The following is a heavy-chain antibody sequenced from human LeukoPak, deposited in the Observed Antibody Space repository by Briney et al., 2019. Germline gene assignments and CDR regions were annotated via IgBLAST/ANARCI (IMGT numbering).Heavy chain of an antibody. CDR3: ARLYSSSSDFDY. Sequence: ASVKVSCKASGGTFSSYAISWVRQAPGQGLEWMGGIIPIFGAANYAQKFQGRVTITADKSTSTAYMELSSLRSEDTAVYYCARLYSSSSDFDYWGQGTLVTVSS. V-gene: IGHV1-69*06. D-gene: IGHD6-6*01. CDR2: IIPIFGAA. J-gene: IGHJ4*02. CDR1: GGTFSSYA.